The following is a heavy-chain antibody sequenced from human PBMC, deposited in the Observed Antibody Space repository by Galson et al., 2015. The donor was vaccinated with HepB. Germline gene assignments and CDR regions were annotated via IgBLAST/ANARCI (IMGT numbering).Heavy chain of an antibody. J-gene: IGHJ4*02. CDR1: GFTFTNYA. Sequence: SLRLSCAASGFTFTNYAMSWVRQAPGKGLEWVSLISGSGGSTYYAGSVKGRFTISRDNAKNTLHLQMNSLRSEDTAVYYCAPSVSGFMIFGVAGAIDYWGQGTLVTVSS. D-gene: IGHD3-3*01. CDR2: ISGSGGST. V-gene: IGHV3-23*01. CDR3: APSVSGFMIFGVAGAIDY.